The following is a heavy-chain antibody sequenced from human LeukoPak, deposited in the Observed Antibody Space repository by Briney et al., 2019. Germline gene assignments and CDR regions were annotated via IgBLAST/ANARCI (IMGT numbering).Heavy chain of an antibody. CDR2: INQSGST. J-gene: IGHJ4*02. V-gene: IGHV4-34*01. D-gene: IGHD6-19*01. CDR3: AREGLYSSGWTPLDY. Sequence: SETLSLTCAVYGGSFSGYYWSWIRQPPGKGLEWIGEINQSGSTNYNPSLKSRVTISVDTSKNQFSLKLSSVTAADTAVYYCAREGLYSSGWTPLDYWGQGTLVTVSS. CDR1: GGSFSGYY.